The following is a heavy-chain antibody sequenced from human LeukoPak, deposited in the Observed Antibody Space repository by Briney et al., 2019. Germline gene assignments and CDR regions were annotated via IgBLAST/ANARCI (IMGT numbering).Heavy chain of an antibody. CDR2: INPNSGGT. CDR1: GYTFTGCY. Sequence: GTSVKVSCKASGYTFTGCYMHWVRQAPGQGLEWMGWINPNSGGTNYAQKFQGRVNMTRDTSISTAYMELSRLRSDDTAVYYCAREGYDSSGYYVLAIDYWGQGTLVTVSS. D-gene: IGHD3-22*01. CDR3: AREGYDSSGYYVLAIDY. J-gene: IGHJ4*02. V-gene: IGHV1-2*02.